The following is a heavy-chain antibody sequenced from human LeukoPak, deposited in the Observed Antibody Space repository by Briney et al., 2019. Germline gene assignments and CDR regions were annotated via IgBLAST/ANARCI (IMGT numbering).Heavy chain of an antibody. D-gene: IGHD3-22*01. CDR1: GFTFNNYN. CDR2: ITSSGTYI. CDR3: ARDPYSGNYGSYYYYYMDV. Sequence: GGSLRLSCAASGFTFNNYNMNWVRQAPGKALEWVSSITSSGTYIFYADSVKGRFTISRGNAKNSLYLQISSLGPEDTAVYFCARDPYSGNYGSYYYYYMDVWGKGTTVTVSS. J-gene: IGHJ6*03. V-gene: IGHV3-21*01.